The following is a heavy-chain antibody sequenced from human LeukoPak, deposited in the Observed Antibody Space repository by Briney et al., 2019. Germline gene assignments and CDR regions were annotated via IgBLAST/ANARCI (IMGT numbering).Heavy chain of an antibody. CDR1: EFNVSRNY. CDR2: IYNTGAT. V-gene: IGHV3-66*02. Sequence: GGSLRLSCAASEFNVSRNYISWVRQAPEKGLEWVSVIYNTGATYYAESVKGRFNISRDISKNAVYLQMNSLRTEDTAVYYCVGSLWGYQFDYWGQGPLVTVSS. CDR3: VGSLWGYQFDY. J-gene: IGHJ4*02. D-gene: IGHD3-16*01.